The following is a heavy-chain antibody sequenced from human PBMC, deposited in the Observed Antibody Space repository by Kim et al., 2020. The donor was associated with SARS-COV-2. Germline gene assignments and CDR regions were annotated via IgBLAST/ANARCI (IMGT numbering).Heavy chain of an antibody. V-gene: IGHV1-69*13. CDR1: GGTFSSYA. Sequence: SVKVSCKASGGTFSSYAISWVRQAPGQGLEWMGGIIPIFGTANYAQKFQGRVTITADESTSTAYMELSSLRSEDTAVYYCAREGGMTSGDYFFFGGQGTLVTVSS. CDR2: IIPIFGTA. D-gene: IGHD4-17*01. J-gene: IGHJ4*02. CDR3: AREGGMTSGDYFFF.